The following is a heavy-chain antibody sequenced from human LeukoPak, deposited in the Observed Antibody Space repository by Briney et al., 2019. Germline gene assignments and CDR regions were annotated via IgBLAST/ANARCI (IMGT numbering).Heavy chain of an antibody. Sequence: SETLSLTCTVSGGSISSYYWSWIRQPPGKGLEWIGYIYYSGSTNYNPSLKSRVTISVDTSKNQFSLKLSSVTAADTAVYYCARGGIRFLEWLLPIDYYYYGMDVWGQGTTVTASS. D-gene: IGHD3-3*01. CDR3: ARGGIRFLEWLLPIDYYYYGMDV. CDR1: GGSISSYY. J-gene: IGHJ6*02. V-gene: IGHV4-59*01. CDR2: IYYSGST.